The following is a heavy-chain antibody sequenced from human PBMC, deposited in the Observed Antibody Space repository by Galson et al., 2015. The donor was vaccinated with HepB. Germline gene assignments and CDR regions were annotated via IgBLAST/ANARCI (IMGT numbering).Heavy chain of an antibody. J-gene: IGHJ2*01. CDR1: GFTFSRYG. CDR3: TTALDYSEYDFWSGRYFDL. CDR2: IKSKTDGGTT. V-gene: IGHV3-15*01. D-gene: IGHD3-3*01. Sequence: SLRLSCAASGFTFSRYGMDWVRQAPGKGLEWVGRIKSKTDGGTTDYAAPVKGRFTISRDDSKNTLYLQMNSLKTEDTAVYYCTTALDYSEYDFWSGRYFDLWGRGTLVTVSS.